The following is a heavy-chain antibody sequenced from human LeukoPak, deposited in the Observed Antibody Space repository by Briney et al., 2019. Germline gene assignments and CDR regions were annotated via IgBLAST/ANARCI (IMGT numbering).Heavy chain of an antibody. CDR2: IYHSGST. CDR3: ARVVYSSGWYPTY. CDR1: GGSISSGGYS. D-gene: IGHD6-19*01. V-gene: IGHV4-30-2*01. Sequence: PSETLSLTCAVSGGSISSGGYSWSWIRQPPGKGLEWIGYIYHSGSTYYNPSLKSRVTISVDRSKNQFSLKLSSVTAADTAVYYCARVVYSSGWYPTYWGQGTLVTVSS. J-gene: IGHJ4*02.